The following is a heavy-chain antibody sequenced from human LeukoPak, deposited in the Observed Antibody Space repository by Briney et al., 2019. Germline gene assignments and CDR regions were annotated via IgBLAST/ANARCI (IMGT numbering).Heavy chain of an antibody. CDR2: IIPILGIA. Sequence: ASVKVSCKASGGTFSSYAISWVRQAPGQGLEWMGRIIPILGIANYAQKFQGRVTITADKSTSTAYMELSSLRSEDTAVYYCARASRGGSSWDYFDYWGQGTLVTVSS. CDR3: ARASRGGSSWDYFDY. CDR1: GGTFSSYA. V-gene: IGHV1-69*04. J-gene: IGHJ4*02. D-gene: IGHD6-13*01.